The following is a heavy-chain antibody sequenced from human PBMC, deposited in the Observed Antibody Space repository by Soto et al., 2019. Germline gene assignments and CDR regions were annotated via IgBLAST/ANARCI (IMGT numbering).Heavy chain of an antibody. CDR1: GFTFSSYA. Sequence: GGSLRLSCAASGFTFSSYAMHWVRQAPGKGLEWVAVISYDGSNKYYADSVKGRFTISRDNSKNTLYLQMNSLRAEDTAVYYCARETYYDFWSGPYYGMDVWGQGTTVTVS. V-gene: IGHV3-30-3*01. CDR2: ISYDGSNK. D-gene: IGHD3-3*01. J-gene: IGHJ6*02. CDR3: ARETYYDFWSGPYYGMDV.